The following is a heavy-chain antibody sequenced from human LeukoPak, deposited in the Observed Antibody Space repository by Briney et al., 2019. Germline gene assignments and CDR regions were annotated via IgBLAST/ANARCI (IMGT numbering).Heavy chain of an antibody. Sequence: GASVKVSCKASGYTFTSYYIHWVRQAPGQGLEWMGIITPSGGSTNYAQKLQGRVTMTRDTSTSTVYMELSSLRSEDTAVYYCARVVSRSESSWYGYFQHWGQGTLVTVSS. CDR3: ARVVSRSESSWYGYFQH. D-gene: IGHD6-13*01. J-gene: IGHJ1*01. V-gene: IGHV1-46*04. CDR1: GYTFTSYY. CDR2: ITPSGGST.